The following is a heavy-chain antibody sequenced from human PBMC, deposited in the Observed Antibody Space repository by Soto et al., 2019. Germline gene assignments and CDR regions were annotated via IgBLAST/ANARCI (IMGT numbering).Heavy chain of an antibody. J-gene: IGHJ4*02. CDR3: AKSQTTVTSYDY. CDR2: IYPGGVNI. D-gene: IGHD4-17*01. V-gene: IGHV1-46*01. CDR1: GYTFTSYY. Sequence: SVKVSCKASGYTFTSYYMHWVRQAPGQGLEWMGTIYPGGVNIGYAQKFKGRVTMTKDTSTSTVYMELNSLTSEDTAVYYCAKSQTTVTSYDYWGQGTLVTVSS.